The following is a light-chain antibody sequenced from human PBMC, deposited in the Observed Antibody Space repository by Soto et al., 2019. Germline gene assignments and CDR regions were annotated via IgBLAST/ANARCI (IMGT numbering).Light chain of an antibody. CDR3: SSYTSSSTQV. J-gene: IGLJ2*01. V-gene: IGLV2-14*01. CDR2: EVS. Sequence: QSALTQPASVSGSPGQPTTISCTGTSSDVGGYNYVSWYQQHPGKAPKLMIYEVSNRPSGVSNRFSGSKSGNMASLTISGLQAEDEADYYCSSYTSSSTQVFGGGTKLTVL. CDR1: SSDVGGYNY.